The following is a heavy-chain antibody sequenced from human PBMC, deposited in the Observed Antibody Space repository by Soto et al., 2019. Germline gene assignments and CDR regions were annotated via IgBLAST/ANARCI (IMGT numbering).Heavy chain of an antibody. V-gene: IGHV3-64D*06. CDR2: ISSHGGRT. J-gene: IGHJ4*02. CDR1: GFTFGTYT. D-gene: IGHD2-8*01. CDR3: VTERANGPKSDFDY. Sequence: GGSLRLSCSASGFTFGTYTMHWVRQAPGRGPECVSTISSHGGRTFYADFVKGRFTMSSDNSKNTLYLQMSSLRLEDTAVYYCVTERANGPKSDFDYWGQGTLVTVSS.